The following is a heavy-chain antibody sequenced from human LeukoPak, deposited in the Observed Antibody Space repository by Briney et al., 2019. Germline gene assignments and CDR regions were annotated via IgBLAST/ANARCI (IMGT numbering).Heavy chain of an antibody. J-gene: IGHJ4*02. CDR2: IYYSGST. CDR3: ARDVWFGAGRTFDY. Sequence: PSETLSLTCTVSGGSISSSSYYWGWIRQPPGKGLEWIGNIYYSGSTYYNPSLESRVTISVDTSKNQFSLKLSSVTAADTAVYYCARDVWFGAGRTFDYWGQGTLVTVSS. V-gene: IGHV4-39*02. D-gene: IGHD3-10*01. CDR1: GGSISSSSYY.